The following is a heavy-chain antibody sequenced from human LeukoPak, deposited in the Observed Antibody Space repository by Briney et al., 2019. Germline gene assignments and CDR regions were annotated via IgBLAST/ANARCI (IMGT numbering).Heavy chain of an antibody. CDR2: VYYTGST. Sequence: SETLSLTCAVSGGSISSYYWSWVRQPPGKGLEWIGFVYYTGSTNYSPSLKSRVTISVDTSKNQFSLKLRSVTAADTAVYYCARISSSNWYNERGAFDVWGQGTMVTVSS. J-gene: IGHJ3*01. V-gene: IGHV4-59*01. CDR3: ARISSSNWYNERGAFDV. D-gene: IGHD6-13*01. CDR1: GGSISSYY.